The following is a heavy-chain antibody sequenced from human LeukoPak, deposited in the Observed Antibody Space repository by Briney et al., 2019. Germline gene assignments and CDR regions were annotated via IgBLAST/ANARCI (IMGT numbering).Heavy chain of an antibody. D-gene: IGHD3-3*01. J-gene: IGHJ6*03. CDR3: ARARYETRIWPKSRYDYYHYMDV. CDR1: GYTFTGYY. Sequence: GASVKVSCKASGYTFTGYYMHWVRQAPGQGLGWMGWINPNSGGTNYAQKFQDRVSMTRDTSISTAYMQLSSLRSEDMAVYYCARARYETRIWPKSRYDYYHYMDVWGKGTTVTVSS. CDR2: INPNSGGT. V-gene: IGHV1-2*02.